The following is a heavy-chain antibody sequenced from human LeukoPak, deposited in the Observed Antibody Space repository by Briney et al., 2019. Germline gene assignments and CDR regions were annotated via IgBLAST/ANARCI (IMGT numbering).Heavy chain of an antibody. V-gene: IGHV3-66*01. CDR1: EFSVGSNY. J-gene: IGHJ4*02. Sequence: PGGSLRLSCAASEFSVGSNYMTWVRQAPGKGLEWVSLIYSGGSTYYADSVKGRFTISRDNSKNTLYLQMNSLRAEDTAVYYCARGPVRGVIRGYYFDYWGQGTLVTVSS. CDR3: ARGPVRGVIRGYYFDY. D-gene: IGHD3-10*01. CDR2: IYSGGST.